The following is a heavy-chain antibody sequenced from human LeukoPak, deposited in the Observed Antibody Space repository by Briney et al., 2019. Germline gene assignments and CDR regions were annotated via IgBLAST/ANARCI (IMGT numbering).Heavy chain of an antibody. CDR3: ARWSNRGYTYGCDY. D-gene: IGHD5-18*01. J-gene: IGHJ4*02. CDR1: GYSFTSYW. Sequence: GESLKISCKGSGYSFTSYWIGWVRQMPGKGPEWMGIIYPGDSDTRYSPSFRGQVTMSADKSISTAYLQWSSLKASDAAIYYCARWSNRGYTYGCDYWGQGTQVTVSS. V-gene: IGHV5-51*01. CDR2: IYPGDSDT.